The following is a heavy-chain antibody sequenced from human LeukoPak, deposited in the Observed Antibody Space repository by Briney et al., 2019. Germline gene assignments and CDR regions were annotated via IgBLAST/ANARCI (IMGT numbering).Heavy chain of an antibody. V-gene: IGHV3-33*01. CDR3: ARDLWFGEFRYFDY. CDR1: GFTFNTYG. D-gene: IGHD3-10*01. Sequence: GGSLRLSCAASGFTFNTYGIHWVRQAPGKGLEWVAVIWSDGSNKYYADSVKGRFTISRDNSKNTVYLEMNSPRAEDTAVYYCARDLWFGEFRYFDYWGQGTLVTVSS. J-gene: IGHJ4*02. CDR2: IWSDGSNK.